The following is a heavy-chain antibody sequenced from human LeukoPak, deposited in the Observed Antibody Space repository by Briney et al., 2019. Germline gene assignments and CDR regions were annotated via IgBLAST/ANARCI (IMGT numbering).Heavy chain of an antibody. J-gene: IGHJ4*02. D-gene: IGHD3-10*01. CDR1: GFVFDDYC. CDR3: VKDTSPTYYGYFDS. CDR2: ISWSGGT. V-gene: IGHV3-43D*03. Sequence: GGSLRLSCEPSGFVFDDYCMHWIRQAPGRGLEWVSVISWSGGTSYADSVKGRFTVSRDNTKNYLFLNMNSLRPNDTALYSCVKDTSPTYYGYFDSWGQGTLVTVSS.